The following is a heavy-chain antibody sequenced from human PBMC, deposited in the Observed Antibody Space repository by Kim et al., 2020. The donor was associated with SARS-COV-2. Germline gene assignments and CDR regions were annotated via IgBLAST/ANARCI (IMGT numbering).Heavy chain of an antibody. V-gene: IGHV1-24*01. CDR3: ATEKYYYDSSGSTGYYYYGMDV. Sequence: ASVKVSCKVSGYTLTELSMHWVRQAPGKGLEWMGGFDPEDGETIYAQKFQGRVTMTEDTSTDTAYMELSSLRSEDTAVYYCATEKYYYDSSGSTGYYYYGMDVWGQGTTVTVSS. D-gene: IGHD3-22*01. CDR1: GYTLTELS. CDR2: FDPEDGET. J-gene: IGHJ6*02.